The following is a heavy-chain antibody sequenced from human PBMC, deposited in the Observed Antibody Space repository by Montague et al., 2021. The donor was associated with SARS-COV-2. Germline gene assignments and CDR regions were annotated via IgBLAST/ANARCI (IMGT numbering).Heavy chain of an antibody. CDR3: ARGSRQWLVRPPHYYYFDY. V-gene: IGHV4-34*01. CDR1: GGSFSGYY. D-gene: IGHD6-19*01. CDR2: INHSGST. J-gene: IGHJ4*02. Sequence: SETLSLTCAVYGGSFSGYYWSWIRQPPGKWLEWIGEINHSGSTSYSPSLKSRVTISVDTSKNQFSLKLSSVTAADTAVYYCARGSRQWLVRPPHYYYFDYWGQGTLVTVSS.